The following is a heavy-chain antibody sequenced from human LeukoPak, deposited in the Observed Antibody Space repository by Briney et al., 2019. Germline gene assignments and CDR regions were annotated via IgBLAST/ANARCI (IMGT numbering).Heavy chain of an antibody. CDR3: ARTHFDSLGWFDP. CDR1: GGSMRSSNFY. CDR2: INYSGST. J-gene: IGHJ5*02. Sequence: SETLSLTCTVSGGSMRSSNFYWGWIRQPPGKGLEWIGNINYSGSTYYNPSVKSRVTLSVDVSKNRFSPNLTSVTAADTALYFCARTHFDSLGWFDPWGQGIQVIVSS. V-gene: IGHV4-39*07. D-gene: IGHD3-9*01.